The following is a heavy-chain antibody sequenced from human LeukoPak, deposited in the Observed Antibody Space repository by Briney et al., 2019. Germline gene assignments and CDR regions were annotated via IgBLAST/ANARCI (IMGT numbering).Heavy chain of an antibody. CDR1: GFTFSSYY. CDR2: IHSSDSYI. V-gene: IGHV3-21*01. CDR3: ARIDFWSGYGAFDI. J-gene: IGHJ3*02. D-gene: IGHD3-3*01. Sequence: GSLRLSCAASGFTFSSYYMNWVRQAPGKGLEWVSSIHSSDSYINYADSVRGRFTISRDNAKSSLYLQMNSLRAEDTAVYYCARIDFWSGYGAFDIWGQGTMVTVSS.